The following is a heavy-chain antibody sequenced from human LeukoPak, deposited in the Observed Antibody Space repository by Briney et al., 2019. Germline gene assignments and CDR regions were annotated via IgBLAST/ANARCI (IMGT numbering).Heavy chain of an antibody. CDR2: INSDGSST. CDR3: ARVDCSGGSCYFDY. V-gene: IGHV3-74*01. CDR1: GFTFSRYW. J-gene: IGHJ4*02. D-gene: IGHD2-15*01. Sequence: GGSLRLSCAASGFTFSRYWMHWVRQTPGKGLVWVSRINSDGSSTRYADSVKGQFTISRDNAKNTLDLQMSSLRAEDTAVYYCARVDCSGGSCYFDYWGQGTLVTVSS.